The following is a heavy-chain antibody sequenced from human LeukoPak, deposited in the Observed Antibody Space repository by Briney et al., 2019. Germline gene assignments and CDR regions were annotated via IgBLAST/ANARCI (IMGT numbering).Heavy chain of an antibody. Sequence: ASVKVSCKASGGTFGSYAISWVRQAPGQGLEWMGWISAYNGNTNYAQKLQGRVTMTTDTSTSTAYMELRSLRSDDTAVYYCARGTHYDILTGYIGYYFDYWGQGTLVTVSS. CDR2: ISAYNGNT. D-gene: IGHD3-9*01. V-gene: IGHV1-18*01. CDR3: ARGTHYDILTGYIGYYFDY. J-gene: IGHJ4*02. CDR1: GGTFGSYA.